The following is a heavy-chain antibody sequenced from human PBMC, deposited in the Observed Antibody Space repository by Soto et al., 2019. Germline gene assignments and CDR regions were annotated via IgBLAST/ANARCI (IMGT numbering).Heavy chain of an antibody. J-gene: IGHJ4*02. D-gene: IGHD1-26*01. CDR2: ISHDGSNK. V-gene: IGHV3-30*18. CDR1: GFTFSTYG. CDR3: ANESVWEILEGYVDY. Sequence: QMQLVESGGGVVQPGRSLRVSCAASGFTFSTYGMHWVRQAPGKGLEWVGVISHDGSNKYYADSVKGRFTISRDNSKNTLYLQMNSLRPEDTAVYYCANESVWEILEGYVDYWCQGTLVTVSS.